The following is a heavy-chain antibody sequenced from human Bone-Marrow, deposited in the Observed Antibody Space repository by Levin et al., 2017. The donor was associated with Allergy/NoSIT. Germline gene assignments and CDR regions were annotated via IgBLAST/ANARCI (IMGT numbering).Heavy chain of an antibody. CDR3: GDYCDAGNGYRRRRDH. J-gene: IGHJ4*02. Sequence: GESLKISCVVSGFTFTSAYMSWVRQAPGKGLEWVGRIRSRPDGGTTEYAASVKGRFTISSDDSKNTLYLQMNGLKNEETAVYNCGDYCDAGNGYRRRRDHGGQGTLVNVSA. D-gene: IGHD3-3*01. CDR1: GFTFTSAY. CDR2: IRSRPDGGTT. V-gene: IGHV3-15*01.